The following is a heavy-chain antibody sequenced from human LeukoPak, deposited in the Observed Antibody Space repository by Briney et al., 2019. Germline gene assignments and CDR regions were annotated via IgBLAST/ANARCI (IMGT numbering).Heavy chain of an antibody. CDR3: ARLYYYDSSGYYPFDY. V-gene: IGHV5-51*01. CDR1: GYIFPNYW. D-gene: IGHD3-22*01. J-gene: IGHJ4*02. Sequence: GESLKISCQGSGYIFPNYWIAWVRQLPGKGLEWMGIIYPGDSDTRYSPSFQGQVTISADKSISTTCLQWSSLKASDTAMYYCARLYYYDSSGYYPFDYWGQGTLVTVSS. CDR2: IYPGDSDT.